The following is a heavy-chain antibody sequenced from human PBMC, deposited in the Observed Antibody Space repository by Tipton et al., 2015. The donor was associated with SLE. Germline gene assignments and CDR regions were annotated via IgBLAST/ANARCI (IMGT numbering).Heavy chain of an antibody. J-gene: IGHJ4*02. V-gene: IGHV4-61*09. CDR3: TRAYYDFWSGPPFDF. D-gene: IGHD3-3*01. CDR2: IYTTGTT. Sequence: TLSLTCSVSGASISSGSYFWSWIRQPAGKGLEWIGHIYTTGTTNYNPSLKSRVTISEDASKNQFSLKVTSVTAADTAVYYCTRAYYDFWSGPPFDFWGQGTLVTVSS. CDR1: GASISSGSYF.